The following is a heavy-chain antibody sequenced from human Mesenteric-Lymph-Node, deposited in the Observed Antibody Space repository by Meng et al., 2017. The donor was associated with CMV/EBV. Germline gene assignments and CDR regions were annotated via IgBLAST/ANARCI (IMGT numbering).Heavy chain of an antibody. J-gene: IGHJ4*02. CDR2: IYWDDDK. D-gene: IGHD6-13*01. CDR1: GFSLSTSGVG. Sequence: QITLKESDPTLVKPTQTLTLTCTFPGFSLSTSGVGVGWIRQPPGKALEWLALIYWDDDKRYSPSLKSRLTITKGTSKHQVVLTMTNMDPVDTATYYCAHSSGIAAAGPFYFDYWGQGTLVTVSS. CDR3: AHSSGIAAAGPFYFDY. V-gene: IGHV2-5*02.